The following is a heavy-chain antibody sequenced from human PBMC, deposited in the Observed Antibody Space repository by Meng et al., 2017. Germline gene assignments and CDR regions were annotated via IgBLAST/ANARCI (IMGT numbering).Heavy chain of an antibody. Sequence: PETLSLTCTVAGGSISSYYCSWIRQPPGKGLEWIGYTHYSGSTNYDRSLKSRVTISVDTSKNQFSLKLSSVTAADTAVYYCARSAGTTSIAVAGAFDYWGQGTLVTVSS. CDR2: THYSGST. CDR3: ARSAGTTSIAVAGAFDY. J-gene: IGHJ4*02. CDR1: GGSISSYY. D-gene: IGHD6-19*01. V-gene: IGHV4-59*08.